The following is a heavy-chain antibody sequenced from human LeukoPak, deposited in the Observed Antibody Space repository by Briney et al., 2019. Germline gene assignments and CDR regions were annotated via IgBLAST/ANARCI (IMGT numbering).Heavy chain of an antibody. V-gene: IGHV2-5*01. J-gene: IGHJ3*01. CDR3: AHPDLRDGYNSDAFDF. CDR2: IYWNDDK. Sequence: NASGPTLVKPTQTLTLTCTFSGFSLSTAGVGVAWIRQPPGNALEWLALIYWNDDKHYSPSLMSRLIITKDTSKKQVVLTMTNMDPVDTATYYCAHPDLRDGYNSDAFDFWGQGTTVTVSS. CDR1: GFSLSTAGVG. D-gene: IGHD5-24*01.